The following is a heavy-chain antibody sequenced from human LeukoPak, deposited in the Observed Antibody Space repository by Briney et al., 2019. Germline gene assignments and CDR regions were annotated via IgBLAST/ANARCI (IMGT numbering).Heavy chain of an antibody. CDR1: GFSLSTSGMR. J-gene: IGHJ3*02. Sequence: ESGPTLVNPTQTLTLTCTFSGFSLSTSGMRVSWIRQPPGTALEWLERSDWDDDKFYSTSLKTRLTISKDTSKNQVVLTMTNIDPVDTATYYCARIPAGDDAFDIWGQGTMVTVAS. CDR2: SDWDDDK. CDR3: ARIPAGDDAFDI. D-gene: IGHD7-27*01. V-gene: IGHV2-70*04.